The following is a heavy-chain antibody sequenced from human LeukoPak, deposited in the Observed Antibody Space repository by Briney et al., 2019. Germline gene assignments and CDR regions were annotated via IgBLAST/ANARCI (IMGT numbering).Heavy chain of an antibody. CDR3: ARDDDRAREIDY. Sequence: SVKVSCKASRGTFSKYDISWVRQAPGQGLEWMGRIIPILNITHYAQKFQGRVTIAADKSTSTAYMELSSLRSEDTAVYYCARDDDRAREIDYWGQGTLVTVSS. CDR1: RGTFSKYD. D-gene: IGHD3-22*01. CDR2: IIPILNIT. J-gene: IGHJ4*02. V-gene: IGHV1-69*04.